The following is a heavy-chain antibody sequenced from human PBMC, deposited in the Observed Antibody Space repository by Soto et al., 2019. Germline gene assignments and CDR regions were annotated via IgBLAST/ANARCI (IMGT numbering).Heavy chain of an antibody. CDR2: INAGNGHT. D-gene: IGHD2-21*02. J-gene: IGHJ4*02. V-gene: IGHV1-3*01. Sequence: ASVKVSCKASKYTFTNYAIHWVRQAPGQRLEWMGWINAGNGHTKYSQKFQARVTITRDTSASTAYMELSSLRSEDTAMYYCARQVVTASSPIYYFDYWGQGILVTVSS. CDR3: ARQVVTASSPIYYFDY. CDR1: KYTFTNYA.